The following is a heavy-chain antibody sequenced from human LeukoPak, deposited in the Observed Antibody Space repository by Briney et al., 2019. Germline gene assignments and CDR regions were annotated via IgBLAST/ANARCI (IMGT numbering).Heavy chain of an antibody. CDR1: GFPFSSYP. V-gene: IGHV3-23*01. CDR2: ITASGDST. J-gene: IGHJ6*03. D-gene: IGHD3-16*01. CDR3: AKGAGGHYYYYMDV. Sequence: GGSLRLSCAGSGFPFSSYPISWVRQPPGKGLEWVSAITASGDSTYSADSVKGRFTISRDNSKNTLYLQMNSLRAEDTAVYYCAKGAGGHYYYYMDVWGKGTTVTVSS.